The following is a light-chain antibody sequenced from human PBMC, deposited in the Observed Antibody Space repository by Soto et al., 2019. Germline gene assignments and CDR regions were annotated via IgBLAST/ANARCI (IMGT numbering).Light chain of an antibody. V-gene: IGKV3-20*01. J-gene: IGKJ4*02. CDR1: QSVRSNY. CDR2: GAS. CDR3: QQYASSPLM. Sequence: EIVLTQSPGTLSLSSGERATLSCRASQSVRSNYLAWYQQKPGQAPRLLIYGASSRATGIPDRFGGSGSGTDVALTITRLESDDPAVYYCQQYASSPLMFGGGNKVEIK.